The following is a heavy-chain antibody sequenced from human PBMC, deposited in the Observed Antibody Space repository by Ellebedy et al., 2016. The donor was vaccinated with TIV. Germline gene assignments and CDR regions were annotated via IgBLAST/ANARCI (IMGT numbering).Heavy chain of an antibody. CDR2: IYSGGDT. V-gene: IGHV3-53*01. J-gene: IGHJ3*01. Sequence: GESLKISCAASGFTVSSVYVSWLRQAPGKGLEWVSLIYSGGDTVYADSVKGRFTISRDNSKDTLFLQMNSLRAEDTAIYFCARDPVGVGPAFDVWGQGTMVTVSS. CDR1: GFTVSSVY. CDR3: ARDPVGVGPAFDV. D-gene: IGHD4-23*01.